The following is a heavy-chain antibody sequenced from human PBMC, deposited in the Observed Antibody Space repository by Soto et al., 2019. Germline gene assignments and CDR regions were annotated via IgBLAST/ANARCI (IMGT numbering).Heavy chain of an antibody. CDR1: GGSISSYY. Sequence: SETLSLTCTVSGGSISSYYWSWIRQPPGKGLEWIGYIYYSGSTNYNPSLKSRVTISVDTSKNQFSLKLSSVTAADTAVYYCAREKITMVRGVIRGTFDPWGQGTLVTVSS. CDR3: AREKITMVRGVIRGTFDP. V-gene: IGHV4-59*12. J-gene: IGHJ5*02. D-gene: IGHD3-10*01. CDR2: IYYSGST.